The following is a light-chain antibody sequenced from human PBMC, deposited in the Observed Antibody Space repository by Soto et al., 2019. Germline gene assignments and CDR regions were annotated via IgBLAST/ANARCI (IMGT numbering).Light chain of an antibody. CDR3: SSYAGTHIV. CDR2: DVS. Sequence: QSVLPQPPSASGSPGESVTISCTGTSSDVGVYNSVSWYQQHPAQAPKLMIYDVSKRPSGVPDRFSGSKSGNTASLTVSGLQAEDEADYYCSSYAGTHIVFGTGTKVTVL. V-gene: IGLV2-8*01. CDR1: SSDVGVYNS. J-gene: IGLJ1*01.